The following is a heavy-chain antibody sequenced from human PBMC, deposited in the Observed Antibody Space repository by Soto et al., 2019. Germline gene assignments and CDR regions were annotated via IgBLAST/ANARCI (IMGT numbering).Heavy chain of an antibody. CDR1: GFTFSSYA. D-gene: IGHD5-18*01. J-gene: IGHJ6*02. V-gene: IGHV3-30-3*01. CDR2: ISYDGSNK. Sequence: GGSLRLSWAASGFTFSSYAMHWVRQAPGKGLEWVAVISYDGSNKYYADSVKGRFTISRDNSKNTLYLQMNSLRAEDTAVYYCARTGGYSYGHDYYYYGMDVWGQGTTVTVSS. CDR3: ARTGGYSYGHDYYYYGMDV.